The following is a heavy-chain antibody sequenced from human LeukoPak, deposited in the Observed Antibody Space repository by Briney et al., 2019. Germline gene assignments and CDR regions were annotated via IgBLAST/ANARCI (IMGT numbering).Heavy chain of an antibody. Sequence: SETLSLTCTVYGGSIGSYYWSWIRQPPGKGLEWIGYIYYSGSTNYNPSLKSRVTISVDTSKNQFSLKLSSVTAADTAVYYCARATAAGLDYWGQGTLVTVSS. CDR3: ARATAAGLDY. V-gene: IGHV4-59*01. CDR1: GGSIGSYY. D-gene: IGHD6-13*01. CDR2: IYYSGST. J-gene: IGHJ4*02.